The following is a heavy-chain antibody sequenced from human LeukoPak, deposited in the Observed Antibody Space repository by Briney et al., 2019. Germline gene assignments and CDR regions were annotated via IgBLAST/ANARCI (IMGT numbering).Heavy chain of an antibody. Sequence: SETLSLTCAVYGGSFSGYYWSWIRQPPGKRLEWIGEINHSGSTNYNPSLKSRVTISVDTSKNQFSLKLSSVTAADTAVYYCARGGHYCSSTSCDRGWFDPWGQRTLVTVSS. D-gene: IGHD2-2*01. J-gene: IGHJ5*02. CDR2: INHSGST. V-gene: IGHV4-34*01. CDR3: ARGGHYCSSTSCDRGWFDP. CDR1: GGSFSGYY.